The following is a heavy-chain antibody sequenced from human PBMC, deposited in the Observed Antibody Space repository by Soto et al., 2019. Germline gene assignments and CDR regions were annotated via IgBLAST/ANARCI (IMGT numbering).Heavy chain of an antibody. CDR1: GGSISSSNS. Sequence: SDTLSLTCAVSGGSISSSNSWSWVRQPPGKGLEWIGEIYHSGSTNYNPSLKSRDTISVDKSKNQFSLKLSSVTAADTAVYYCARDLRAYYYYGMDVWGQGTTVT. J-gene: IGHJ6*02. CDR3: ARDLRAYYYYGMDV. CDR2: IYHSGST. V-gene: IGHV4-4*02.